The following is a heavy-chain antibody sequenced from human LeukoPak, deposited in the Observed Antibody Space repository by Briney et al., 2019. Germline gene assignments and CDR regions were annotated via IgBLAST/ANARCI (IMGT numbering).Heavy chain of an antibody. V-gene: IGHV4-34*01. CDR1: GGSFSGYY. Sequence: SETLSLTCAVYGGSFSGYYWSWIRQPPGKGLEWIGEINHSGSTNYNPPLKSRVTISVDTSKNQFSLKLSSVTAADTAVYYCARYCSGGSCYSGPDGYWGQGTLVTVSS. CDR2: INHSGST. J-gene: IGHJ4*02. D-gene: IGHD2-15*01. CDR3: ARYCSGGSCYSGPDGY.